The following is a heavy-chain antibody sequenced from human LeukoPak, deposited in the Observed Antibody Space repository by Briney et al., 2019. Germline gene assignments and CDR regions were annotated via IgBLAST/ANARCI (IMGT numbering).Heavy chain of an antibody. CDR2: IYTSGST. J-gene: IGHJ5*02. D-gene: IGHD4-11*01. V-gene: IGHV4-61*02. CDR1: GGSISSGSYY. Sequence: SDTLSLTCTVSGGSISSGSYYWSWIRQPAGKGLEWIGRIYTSGSTNYNPSLKSRVTISVDTSKNQFPLKLSSVTAADTAVYYCAREGTVTNWFDPWGQGTLVTVSS. CDR3: AREGTVTNWFDP.